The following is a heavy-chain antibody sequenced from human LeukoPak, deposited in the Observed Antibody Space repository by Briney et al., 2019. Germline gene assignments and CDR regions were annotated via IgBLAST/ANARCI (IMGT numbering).Heavy chain of an antibody. D-gene: IGHD6-6*01. J-gene: IGHJ4*02. Sequence: GGSLRLSCAASGFTFSSYWMHWVRQAPGKGLVWVSRINSDGSSTSYADSVKGRFTISRDNAKNTLYLQMSSLRADDTAVYYCASYGRPYSSSSCFDYWGQGTLVTVSS. CDR2: INSDGSST. CDR1: GFTFSSYW. V-gene: IGHV3-74*01. CDR3: ASYGRPYSSSSCFDY.